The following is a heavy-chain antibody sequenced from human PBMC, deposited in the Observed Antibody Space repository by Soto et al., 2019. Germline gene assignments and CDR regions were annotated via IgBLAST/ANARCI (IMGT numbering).Heavy chain of an antibody. J-gene: IGHJ6*02. CDR1: GGTFSSYA. CDR3: ARMKGYCSGGSCYSGPGYYYYGMDV. D-gene: IGHD2-15*01. Sequence: SVKVSCKASGGTFSSYAISWVRQAPGQGLEWMGGIIPIFGTANYAQKFQGRVTITADESTSTAYMELSSLRSEDTAVYYCARMKGYCSGGSCYSGPGYYYYGMDVWGQGTTVTVSS. V-gene: IGHV1-69*13. CDR2: IIPIFGTA.